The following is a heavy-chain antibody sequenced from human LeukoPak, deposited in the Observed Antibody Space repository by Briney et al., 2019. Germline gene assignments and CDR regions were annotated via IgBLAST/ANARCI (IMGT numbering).Heavy chain of an antibody. D-gene: IGHD2-21*02. J-gene: IGHJ4*02. CDR3: TRVGDSYCGGDCYSSN. V-gene: IGHV3-49*03. CDR1: GFTFGDYA. Sequence: GGSLRLSCTASGFTFGDYAMSWFRQAPGKGLEWVGFIRSKAYGGTTEYAASVKGRFTISRDDSKSIAYLQMNSLKTEDTAVYYCTRVGDSYCGGDCYSSNWGQGTLVTVSS. CDR2: IRSKAYGGTT.